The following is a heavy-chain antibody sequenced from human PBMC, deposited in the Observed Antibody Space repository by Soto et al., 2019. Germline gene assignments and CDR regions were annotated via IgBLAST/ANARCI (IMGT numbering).Heavy chain of an antibody. J-gene: IGHJ4*02. CDR3: ATGPRITMVRGVHYSY. Sequence: ASLKVSCKVSGYTLTELSMHCVRQAPGKGLEWMGGFDPEDGETIYAQKFQGRVTMTEDTSTDTAYMELSSLRSEDTAVYYCATGPRITMVRGVHYSYWGQGTLVTVSS. D-gene: IGHD3-10*01. CDR1: GYTLTELS. CDR2: FDPEDGET. V-gene: IGHV1-24*01.